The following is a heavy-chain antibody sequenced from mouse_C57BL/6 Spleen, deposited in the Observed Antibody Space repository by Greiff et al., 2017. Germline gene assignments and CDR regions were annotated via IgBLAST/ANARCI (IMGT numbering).Heavy chain of an antibody. V-gene: IGHV15-2*01. CDR3: ARVYYGNYLYAMDY. CDR2: ILPSIGRT. CDR1: DSEVFPIAY. D-gene: IGHD2-1*01. Sequence: QVQLQQSGSELRSPGSSVKLSCKDFDSEVFPIAYMSWVRQKPGHGFEWIGGILPSIGRTIYGEKFEDKATLDADTLSNTAYLELNSLTSEDSAIYYCARVYYGNYLYAMDYWGQGTSVTVSS. J-gene: IGHJ4*01.